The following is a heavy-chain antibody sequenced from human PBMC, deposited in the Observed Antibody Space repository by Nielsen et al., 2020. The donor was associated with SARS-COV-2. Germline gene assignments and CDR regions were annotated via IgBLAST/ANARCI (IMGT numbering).Heavy chain of an antibody. Sequence: GGSLRRSSASSGITFSSYAMHWVRQAPGKGLEWVAVISYDGSNKYYADSVKGRFTISRDNSKNTLYLQMNSLRAEDTAVYYCARESTMDFDYWGQGTLVTVSS. J-gene: IGHJ4*02. CDR2: ISYDGSNK. CDR1: GITFSSYA. V-gene: IGHV3-30*04. D-gene: IGHD3-10*01. CDR3: ARESTMDFDY.